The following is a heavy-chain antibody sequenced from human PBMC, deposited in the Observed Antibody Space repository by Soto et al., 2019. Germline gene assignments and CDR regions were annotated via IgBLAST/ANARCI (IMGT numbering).Heavy chain of an antibody. V-gene: IGHV1-18*01. J-gene: IGHJ3*02. CDR2: ISAYNGNT. CDR3: ARERANYGDYVDAFDI. CDR1: GYTFTSYG. Sequence: QVQLVQSGAEVKKPGASVKVSCKASGYTFTSYGISWVRPAPGQGLEWMGWISAYNGNTNYAQKLQGRVTMTTDTSTSTADMELRSLRSDDTAVYYCARERANYGDYVDAFDIWGQGTMVTVSS. D-gene: IGHD4-17*01.